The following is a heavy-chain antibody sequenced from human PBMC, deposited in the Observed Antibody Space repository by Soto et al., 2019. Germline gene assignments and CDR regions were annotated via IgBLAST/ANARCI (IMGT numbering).Heavy chain of an antibody. CDR3: ARGGTPIDY. CDR1: GYTFTSYA. CDR2: INAGNGNT. D-gene: IGHD3-16*01. J-gene: IGHJ4*02. Sequence: ASVKVSCKASGYTFTSYAMHWVRQAPGQRLEWMGWINAGNGNTKYSQKFQGRVTITRDTSASTAYMEVRSLRFDDTAVYYCARGGTPIDYRAQGTLVTVSS. V-gene: IGHV1-3*01.